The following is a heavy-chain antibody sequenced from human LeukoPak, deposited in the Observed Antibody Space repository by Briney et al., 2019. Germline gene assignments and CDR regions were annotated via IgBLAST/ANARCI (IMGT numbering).Heavy chain of an antibody. CDR1: GSTFSSYE. D-gene: IGHD4-17*01. J-gene: IGHJ4*02. CDR3: ARAPGSYGVR. CDR2: ISSSGSTI. Sequence: GGSLRLSCAASGSTFSSYEMNWVRQAPGKGLEWVSYISSSGSTIYYADSVKGRFTISRDNAKNSLYLQMNSLRVEDTAVYYCARAPGSYGVRWGQGTLVTVSS. V-gene: IGHV3-48*03.